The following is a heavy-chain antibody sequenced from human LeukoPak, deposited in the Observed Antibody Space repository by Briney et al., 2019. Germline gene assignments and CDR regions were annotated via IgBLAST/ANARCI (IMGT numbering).Heavy chain of an antibody. CDR2: INHSGST. J-gene: IGHJ5*02. V-gene: IGHV4-34*01. Sequence: SETLSLTCAVYGGFFSGYYWSWIRQPPGKGLEWIGEINHSGSTNYNPSLKSRVTISVDTSKNQFSLKLSSVTAADTAVYYCARARPYSSNVNWFDPWGQGTLVTVSS. D-gene: IGHD6-13*01. CDR1: GGFFSGYY. CDR3: ARARPYSSNVNWFDP.